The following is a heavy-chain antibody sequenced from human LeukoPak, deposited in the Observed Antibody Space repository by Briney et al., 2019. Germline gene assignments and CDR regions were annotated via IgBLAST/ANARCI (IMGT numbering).Heavy chain of an antibody. V-gene: IGHV1-24*01. CDR1: GYTFTGYY. CDR3: ATAVSYYDYVWGSYRHPNPYFDY. CDR2: FDPEDGET. D-gene: IGHD3-16*02. J-gene: IGHJ4*02. Sequence: ASVKVSCKASGYTFTGYYMHWVRQAPGKGLEWMGGFDPEDGETIYAQKFQGRVTMTEDTSTDTAYMELSSLRSEDTAVYYCATAVSYYDYVWGSYRHPNPYFDYWGQGTLVTVSS.